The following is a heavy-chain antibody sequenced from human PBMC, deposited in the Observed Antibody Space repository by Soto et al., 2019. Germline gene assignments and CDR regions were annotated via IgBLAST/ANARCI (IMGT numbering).Heavy chain of an antibody. J-gene: IGHJ4*02. CDR1: GFTFSSYG. D-gene: IGHD6-19*01. CDR2: INGNADNS. CDR3: VRDFRGAVAGSEFDH. V-gene: IGHV3-74*01. Sequence: PGGSLRLSCAASGFTFSSYGMHWVRQVPGEGLAWVSRINGNADNSDYADSVKGRFTISRDNAMNRLYLQMDSLRADDTGVYYCVRDFRGAVAGSEFDHWGQGTLVTVSS.